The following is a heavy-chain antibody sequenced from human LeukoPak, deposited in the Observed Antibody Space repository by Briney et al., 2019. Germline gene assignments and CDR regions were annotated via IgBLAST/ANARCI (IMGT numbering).Heavy chain of an antibody. Sequence: PGGSLRLSCAASGFTFSSYAMSWVRQAPGKGLEWVSAISGSGGNTYYADSVKGRFTISRDNSKNTLYLQMNSLRAGETTVYYCAKGGIVGATSGYWGQGTLVTVSS. CDR2: ISGSGGNT. J-gene: IGHJ4*02. CDR1: GFTFSSYA. V-gene: IGHV3-23*01. CDR3: AKGGIVGATSGY. D-gene: IGHD1-26*01.